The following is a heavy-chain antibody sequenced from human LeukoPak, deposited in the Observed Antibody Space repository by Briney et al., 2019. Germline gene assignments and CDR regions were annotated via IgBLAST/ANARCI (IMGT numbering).Heavy chain of an antibody. CDR3: ASSIPAGNRR. CDR2: ISSSGSTI. D-gene: IGHD2-2*01. Sequence: GGSLRLSCAASGFTFSDYYMSWIRQAPGKGLEWVSYISSSGSTIDYADPVKGRFTISRDNAKNSLYLQMNSLRAEDTAVYYCASSIPAGNRRWGQGTLVTVSS. J-gene: IGHJ4*02. CDR1: GFTFSDYY. V-gene: IGHV3-11*01.